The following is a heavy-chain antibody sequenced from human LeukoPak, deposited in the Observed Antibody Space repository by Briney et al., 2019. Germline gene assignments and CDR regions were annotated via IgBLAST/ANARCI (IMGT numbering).Heavy chain of an antibody. CDR3: ARNWGFAVDAFDI. CDR2: IGSDGSYI. CDR1: GFTFRSHN. V-gene: IGHV3-21*01. Sequence: GGSLRLSCAASGFTFRSHNMNWVRQAPMKGLEWVSSIGSDGSYIYYADSVKGRFTISRDNAKNSLYLQMNSLTAEDTAVYYCARNWGFAVDAFDIWGQGTMVTVSS. J-gene: IGHJ3*02. D-gene: IGHD7-27*01.